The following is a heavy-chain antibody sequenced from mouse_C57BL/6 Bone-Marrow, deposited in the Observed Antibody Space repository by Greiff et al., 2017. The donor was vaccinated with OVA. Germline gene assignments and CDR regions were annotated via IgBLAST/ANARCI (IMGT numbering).Heavy chain of an antibody. Sequence: EVMLVESGGGLVKPGGSLKLSCAASGFTFSDYGMHWVRQAPEKGLEWVAYISSGSSTIYYADTVKGRFTMSRDNAKNNLFLHMTSLRSEDTAMYYCARPNSSGYYYAMDYWGQGTSVTVSS. V-gene: IGHV5-17*01. D-gene: IGHD3-2*02. CDR2: ISSGSSTI. CDR1: GFTFSDYG. J-gene: IGHJ4*01. CDR3: ARPNSSGYYYAMDY.